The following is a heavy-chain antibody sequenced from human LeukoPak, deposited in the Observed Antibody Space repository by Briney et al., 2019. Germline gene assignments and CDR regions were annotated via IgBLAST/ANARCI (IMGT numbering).Heavy chain of an antibody. CDR1: GYTFTSYG. CDR2: ISAYNGNT. D-gene: IGHD1-26*01. V-gene: IGHV1-18*01. Sequence: ASVKVSCKASGYTFTSYGISWVRQAPGQGLEWMGWISAYNGNTNYAQKLQGRVTMTTDTSTSTAYMELRSLRSDDTAVYYCARSPTTANYYYYYMDVWGEGTTVTVSS. J-gene: IGHJ6*03. CDR3: ARSPTTANYYYYYMDV.